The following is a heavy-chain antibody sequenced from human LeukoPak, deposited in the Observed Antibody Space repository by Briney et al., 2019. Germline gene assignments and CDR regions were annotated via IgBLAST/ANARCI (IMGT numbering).Heavy chain of an antibody. J-gene: IGHJ6*02. D-gene: IGHD5-18*01. Sequence: GESLKISCKASGYSFTNYWIGWVRQMPGKGLEWMGIIYPGDSDTKYSPSFQGQVTISADKSISTAFLQWSSLKASDTAMYYCARSTAMGYYYYFYGMDVWGQGTTVTVSS. CDR2: IYPGDSDT. V-gene: IGHV5-51*01. CDR3: ARSTAMGYYYYFYGMDV. CDR1: GYSFTNYW.